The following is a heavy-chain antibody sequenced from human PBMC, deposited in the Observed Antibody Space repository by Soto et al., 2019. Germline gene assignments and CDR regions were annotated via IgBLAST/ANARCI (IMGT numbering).Heavy chain of an antibody. CDR2: IIPIFGTA. CDR3: ASSIAARPGAFDI. CDR1: GGTFSSYA. V-gene: IGHV1-69*13. D-gene: IGHD6-6*01. J-gene: IGHJ3*02. Sequence: ASVKVSCKASGGTFSSYAISWVRQAPGQGLEWMGGIIPIFGTANYAQKFQGRVTITADESTSTAYMELSSPRSEDTAVYYCASSIAARPGAFDIWGQGTMVTVSS.